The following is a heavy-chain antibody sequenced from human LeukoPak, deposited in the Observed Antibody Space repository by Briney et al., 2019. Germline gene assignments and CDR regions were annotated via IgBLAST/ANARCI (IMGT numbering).Heavy chain of an antibody. CDR1: GGSISSYY. CDR3: ARSISGTRSKFDC. J-gene: IGHJ5*01. V-gene: IGHV4-59*08. Sequence: PSETRSLTCTVSGGSISSYYWSWIRQPPGKGLEWIGYIYYGGRTNYNPSLKSRATMSIDTAKNHFSLNLTSVTAADTAVYYCARSISGTRSKFDCWGQGTLVTVSS. CDR2: IYYGGRT. D-gene: IGHD1/OR15-1a*01.